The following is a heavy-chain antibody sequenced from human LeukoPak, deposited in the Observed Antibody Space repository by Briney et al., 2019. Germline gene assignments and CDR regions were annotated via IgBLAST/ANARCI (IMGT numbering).Heavy chain of an antibody. CDR2: INHSGST. V-gene: IGHV4-34*01. J-gene: IGHJ4*02. Sequence: SETLSLTCAVYGGSFSGYYWSWIRQPPGKGLEWIGEINHSGSTNYNPSLKSRVTISVDTSKNQFSLKLSSVTAADTAVYYCARGRAVVVTAITKLFDYWGQGALVTVSS. D-gene: IGHD2-21*02. CDR3: ARGRAVVVTAITKLFDY. CDR1: GGSFSGYY.